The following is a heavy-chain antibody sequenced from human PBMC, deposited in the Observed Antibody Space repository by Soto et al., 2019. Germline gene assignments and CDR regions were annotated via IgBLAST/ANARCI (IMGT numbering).Heavy chain of an antibody. CDR2: ISYDGSNK. Sequence: GGSLRLSCAASGFTFSSYAMHWVRQAPGKGLEWVAVISYDGSNKYYADSVKGRFTISRDNSKNTLYLQMNSLRAEDTAVYYCARDNGYSSSWYRYGMDVWGQGTTVTVSS. CDR3: ARDNGYSSSWYRYGMDV. V-gene: IGHV3-30-3*01. CDR1: GFTFSSYA. D-gene: IGHD6-13*01. J-gene: IGHJ6*02.